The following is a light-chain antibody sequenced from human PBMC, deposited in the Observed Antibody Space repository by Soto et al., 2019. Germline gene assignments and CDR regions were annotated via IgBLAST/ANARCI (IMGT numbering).Light chain of an antibody. CDR1: TGAVTNGHY. CDR2: DTT. CDR3: LLYYNGPYV. J-gene: IGLJ1*01. Sequence: QAVVTQEPSLTVSPGGTVTLTCGSSTGAVTNGHYPYWFQQKPGQAPRTLIYDTTNRHSRTPARFSGSLLGGKAALTLSGAQPEDEAEYYCLLYYNGPYVFGTGTKVTVL. V-gene: IGLV7-46*01.